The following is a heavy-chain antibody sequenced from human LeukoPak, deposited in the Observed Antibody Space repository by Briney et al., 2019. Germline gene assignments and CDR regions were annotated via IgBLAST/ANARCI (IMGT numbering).Heavy chain of an antibody. Sequence: ASVKVSCKASGHSFTKFGISWVRQAPGQGLEWMGWISAYNGNTNYAQKLQGRVTMTTDTSTSTAYMELRSLRSDDTAVYYCARDSPYSSNCLGFDYWGQGTLVTVSS. D-gene: IGHD6-13*01. J-gene: IGHJ4*02. V-gene: IGHV1-18*01. CDR3: ARDSPYSSNCLGFDY. CDR2: ISAYNGNT. CDR1: GHSFTKFG.